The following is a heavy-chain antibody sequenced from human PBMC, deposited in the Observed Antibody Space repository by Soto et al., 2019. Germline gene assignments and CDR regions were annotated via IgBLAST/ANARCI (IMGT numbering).Heavy chain of an antibody. V-gene: IGHV1-18*01. CDR2: ISGYNGDT. D-gene: IGHD2-8*01. Sequence: QGHLVQSGAEVKKPGTSVKVSCKASGYTFTRYGISWVRQAPGQGLEWMGWISGYNGDTNYAQNLQGRVTXTIEPSXXTAYMELRSLTSDDTAVYYCAKNGQPPYYYYGLDVWGQGTTVTVSS. CDR3: AKNGQPPYYYYGLDV. J-gene: IGHJ6*02. CDR1: GYTFTRYG.